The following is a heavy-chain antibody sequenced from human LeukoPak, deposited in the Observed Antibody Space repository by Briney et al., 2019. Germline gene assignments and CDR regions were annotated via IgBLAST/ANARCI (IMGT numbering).Heavy chain of an antibody. CDR2: ISGSGGST. D-gene: IGHD2-15*01. CDR1: GFTFSYYA. V-gene: IGHV3-23*01. J-gene: IGHJ4*02. CDR3: TRNLEAATSNFDY. Sequence: PGGSLRLSCVASGFTFSYYAMSWVRQAPGKGLEWVSVISGSGGSTYYADSVKGRFTISRDNSKNTLYLQMNSLRAEDTAVYYCTRNLEAATSNFDYWGQGTLVTVSP.